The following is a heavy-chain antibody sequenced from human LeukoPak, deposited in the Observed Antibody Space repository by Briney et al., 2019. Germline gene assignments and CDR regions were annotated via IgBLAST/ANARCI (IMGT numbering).Heavy chain of an antibody. D-gene: IGHD6-19*01. CDR1: GFTFSSYW. Sequence: PGGSLRLSCAASGFTFSSYWMNWARQAPGKGLEWVASINHNGNVNYYVDSVKGRFTISRDNAKNSLYLQMSNLRAEDTAVYYCARDSSGWYPSPFDYWGQGTLVTVSS. J-gene: IGHJ4*02. V-gene: IGHV3-7*03. CDR2: INHNGNVN. CDR3: ARDSSGWYPSPFDY.